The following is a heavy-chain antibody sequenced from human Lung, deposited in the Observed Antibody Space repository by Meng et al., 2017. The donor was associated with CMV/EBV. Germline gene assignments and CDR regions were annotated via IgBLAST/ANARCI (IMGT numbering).Heavy chain of an antibody. Sequence: VQLGRSGAEVKKPGASVKASCKASGYTFTSYGISWVRQAPGQGLEWMGWISAYDGDTKYAQNLQGRLTMTTDTSTSTAYMVLRSLRSDDTAVYYCARGPRRFWSGYRLYYFDNWGQGTLVTVSS. CDR3: ARGPRRFWSGYRLYYFDN. J-gene: IGHJ4*02. CDR2: ISAYDGDT. CDR1: GYTFTSYG. V-gene: IGHV1-18*01. D-gene: IGHD3-3*01.